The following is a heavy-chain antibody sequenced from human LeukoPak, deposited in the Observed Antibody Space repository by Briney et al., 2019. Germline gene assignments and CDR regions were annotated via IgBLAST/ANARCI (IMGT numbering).Heavy chain of an antibody. CDR2: IRNSGDDT. CDR3: AKDIAPWLAPLNYFDY. V-gene: IGHV3-23*01. J-gene: IGHJ4*02. Sequence: GGSLRLSCAASGFTFSRFAMNWVRQAPGKGLEWVAVIRNSGDDTYYADSVKGRFTISRDNSKNTLYLQMNSLRDEDTAIYYCAKDIAPWLAPLNYFDYWGQGALVTVSS. D-gene: IGHD6-19*01. CDR1: GFTFSRFA.